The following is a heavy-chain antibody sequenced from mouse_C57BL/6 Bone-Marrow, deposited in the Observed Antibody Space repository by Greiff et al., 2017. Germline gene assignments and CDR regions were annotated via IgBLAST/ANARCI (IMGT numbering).Heavy chain of an antibody. CDR1: GYTFTSYW. D-gene: IGHD1-1*01. J-gene: IGHJ1*03. Sequence: VQLQQPGAELVRPGTSVKLSCKASGYTFTSYWMHWVKQRPGQGLEWIGVIDPSDSYTNYNQKFNGKATLTVDTSSSTAYMQLSSLTSEDSAVYYCASKGYYGSSGYFDVWGTGTTVTVSS. CDR3: ASKGYYGSSGYFDV. CDR2: IDPSDSYT. V-gene: IGHV1-59*01.